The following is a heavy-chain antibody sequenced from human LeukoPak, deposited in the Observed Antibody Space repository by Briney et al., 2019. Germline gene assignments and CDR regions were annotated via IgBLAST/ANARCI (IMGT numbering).Heavy chain of an antibody. Sequence: SVKVSCKASGGTFSSYAVSWVRQAPGQGLEWMGGIIPIFGTANYAQKFQGRVTITTDESTSTAYMELSSLRSEDTAVYYCARSLLSINVSCYYMDVWGKGTTVTVSS. V-gene: IGHV1-69*05. CDR1: GGTFSSYA. J-gene: IGHJ6*03. CDR3: ARSLLSINVSCYYMDV. CDR2: IIPIFGTA. D-gene: IGHD3-16*02.